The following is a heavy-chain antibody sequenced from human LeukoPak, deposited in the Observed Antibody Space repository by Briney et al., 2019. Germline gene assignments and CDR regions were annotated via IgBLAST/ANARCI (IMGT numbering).Heavy chain of an antibody. CDR1: GGSISSYY. CDR3: ANLISPGWFDPWGQGILVTVSSGRTFCHCDSYYYYYMDV. Sequence: SSETLSLTCTVSGGSISSYYWSWIRQPPGKGLEWIGYIYYSGSTNYNPSLKSRVTISVDTSKNQFSLKLSSVTAADTAVYYCANLISPGWFDPWGQGILVTVSSGRTFCHCDSYYYYYMDVWGKGTTVTISS. J-gene: IGHJ6*03. V-gene: IGHV4-59*08. D-gene: IGHD3-10*01. CDR2: IYYSGST.